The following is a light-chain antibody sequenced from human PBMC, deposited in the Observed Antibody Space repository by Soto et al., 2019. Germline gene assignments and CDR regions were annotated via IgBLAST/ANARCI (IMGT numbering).Light chain of an antibody. V-gene: IGKV3-20*01. CDR1: QSVSSGF. CDR3: QHFGSSPWT. J-gene: IGKJ1*01. Sequence: EIVLTQSPGTLSLSPGERATLSCRASQSVSSGFLAWYQQKPGQAPRLLIYDASSRATGIPDRFSGSGSGTEFTLTISRLEPEDFSVYYCQHFGSSPWTFGQGTKVEIK. CDR2: DAS.